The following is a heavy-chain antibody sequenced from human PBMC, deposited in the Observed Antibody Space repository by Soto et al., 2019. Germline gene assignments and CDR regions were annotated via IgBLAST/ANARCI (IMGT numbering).Heavy chain of an antibody. D-gene: IGHD3-22*01. V-gene: IGHV1-69*01. CDR2: VIPLSGTR. CDR1: GGTFSSYS. J-gene: IGHJ6*02. Sequence: QVQLVQSGAEVKNPGSSVKVSCKASGGTFSSYSINWVRQAPGQGLEWMGGVIPLSGTRNYAQKFQDRVTMTADESTRTAFMEVRSLRSEDTAVYYCARIRGAYYGDSYYYYGLDVWGQGTTVTVSS. CDR3: ARIRGAYYGDSYYYYGLDV.